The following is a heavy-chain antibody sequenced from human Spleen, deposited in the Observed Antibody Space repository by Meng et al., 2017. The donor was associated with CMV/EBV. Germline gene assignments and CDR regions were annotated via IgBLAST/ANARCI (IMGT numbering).Heavy chain of an antibody. Sequence: LSLTCAASGFTFDDYGMSWVRQAPGKGLEWVSGINWNGGSTGYADSVRGRFTISRDNSKNTLYLQMNSLRAEDTAVYYCAKGVEYSSSSDAFDIWGQGTMVTVSS. D-gene: IGHD6-6*01. J-gene: IGHJ3*02. CDR3: AKGVEYSSSSDAFDI. CDR1: GFTFDDYG. CDR2: INWNGGST. V-gene: IGHV3-20*04.